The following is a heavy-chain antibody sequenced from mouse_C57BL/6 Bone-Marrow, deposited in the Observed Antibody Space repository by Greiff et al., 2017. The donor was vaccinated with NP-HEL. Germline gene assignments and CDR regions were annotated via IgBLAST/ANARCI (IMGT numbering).Heavy chain of an antibody. CDR2: ISYDGSN. J-gene: IGHJ1*03. CDR1: GYSITSGYY. CDR3: ARADYYGSSPWV. Sequence: EVQLQQSGPGLVKPSQSLSLTCSVTGYSITSGYYWNWIRQFPGNKLEWMGYISYDGSNNYNPSLKNRISITRDTSKNQFFLKLNSVTTEDTATYYCARADYYGSSPWVWGTGTTVTVSS. V-gene: IGHV3-6*01. D-gene: IGHD1-1*01.